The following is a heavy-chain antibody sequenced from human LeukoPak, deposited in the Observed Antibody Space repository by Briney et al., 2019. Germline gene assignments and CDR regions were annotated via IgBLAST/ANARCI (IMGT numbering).Heavy chain of an antibody. Sequence: ASVKVSCKASGGTFSSYAISWVRQAPGQGLEWMGGIIPLFGTANYAQKFQGRVTITADESTSTAYMELSSLRSEDAAVYYCARDSSEFRSLIPHWGQGTQVTVSS. V-gene: IGHV1-69*13. CDR2: IIPLFGTA. CDR1: GGTFSSYA. J-gene: IGHJ1*01. D-gene: IGHD2-21*01. CDR3: ARDSSEFRSLIPH.